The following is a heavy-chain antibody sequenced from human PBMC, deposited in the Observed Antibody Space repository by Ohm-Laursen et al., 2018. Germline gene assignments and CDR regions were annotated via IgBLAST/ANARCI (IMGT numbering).Heavy chain of an antibody. CDR1: GDSVSANRVA. Sequence: PTQTLTLTCAISGDSVSANRVAWNWIRQSPSRGLEWLGRTYYRSKWYNDYPVSVRGRITITPDTSKNQFSLQLNSVTPEDTAVYYCARDVGTGTIFFDCWGQGTLVTVSS. CDR3: ARDVGTGTIFFDC. V-gene: IGHV6-1*01. J-gene: IGHJ4*02. D-gene: IGHD1-1*01. CDR2: TYYRSKWYN.